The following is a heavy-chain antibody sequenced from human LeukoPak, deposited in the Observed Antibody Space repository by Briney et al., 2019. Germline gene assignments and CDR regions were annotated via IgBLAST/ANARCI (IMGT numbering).Heavy chain of an antibody. CDR2: TSYDGSDK. V-gene: IGHV3-30*03. CDR1: GFTFSSNA. D-gene: IGHD6-13*01. J-gene: IGHJ4*02. CDR3: TTRISAPDTRAY. Sequence: GGSLRLSCAASGFTFSSNAMHWVRQAPGKGLEWVAITSYDGSDKYYADSVKGRFTISRDNSKNTLDLQMNSLETEDTAVYYCTTRISAPDTRAYWGQGALVTVSS.